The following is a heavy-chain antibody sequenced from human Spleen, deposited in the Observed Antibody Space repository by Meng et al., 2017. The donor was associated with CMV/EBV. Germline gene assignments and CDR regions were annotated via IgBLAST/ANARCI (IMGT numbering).Heavy chain of an antibody. V-gene: IGHV1-69*10. J-gene: IGHJ6*02. D-gene: IGHD6-13*01. CDR3: AREIAAARYYGMDV. CDR1: GYSFTSYW. CDR2: IIPILGIA. Sequence: GGSLRLSCKGSGYSFTSYWIGWVRQMPGKGLEWMGGIIPILGIANYAQKFQGRVTITADKSTSTAYMELSSLRSEDTAVYYCAREIAAARYYGMDVWGQGTTVTVSS.